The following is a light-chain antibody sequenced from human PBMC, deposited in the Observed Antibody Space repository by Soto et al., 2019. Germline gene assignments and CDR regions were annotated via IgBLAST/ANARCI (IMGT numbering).Light chain of an antibody. CDR3: CSYAGSGTYV. V-gene: IGLV2-23*01. CDR1: SGDVGSYDL. J-gene: IGLJ1*01. CDR2: EAN. Sequence: QAVLTQPTSVSGSPGQSISVSCTGTSGDVGSYDLVSWYQQHPGKAPKLIIHEANKRPSGVSNRFSASKSGNTASLTISGPQTEDEADYYCCSYAGSGTYVFGTGTKVTVL.